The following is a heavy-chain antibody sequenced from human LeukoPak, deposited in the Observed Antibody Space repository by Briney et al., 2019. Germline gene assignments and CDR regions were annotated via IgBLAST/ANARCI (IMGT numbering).Heavy chain of an antibody. V-gene: IGHV3-30*03. CDR2: ISYDGSYK. CDR3: ARALPDDIDY. D-gene: IGHD1-1*01. CDR1: GFTFSSFG. J-gene: IGHJ4*02. Sequence: GGSLRLSCAASGFTFSSFGMHWVRQAPGKGLEWVAVISYDGSYKNYVDSVKGRFTISRDISKNTLYLQMNSLRAEDTAVYYCARALPDDIDYWGQGTLVTVSS.